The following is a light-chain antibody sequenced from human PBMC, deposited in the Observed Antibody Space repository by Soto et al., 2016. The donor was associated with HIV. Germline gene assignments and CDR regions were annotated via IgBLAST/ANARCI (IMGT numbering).Light chain of an antibody. V-gene: IGLV3-21*03. CDR1: NIGSKS. Sequence: SYVLTQPPSVSVAPEKTARITCGGNNIGSKSMHWYQQKPGQAPVLVVYDDSHRPSGIPERFSGSNSGNTATLTITRVEAGDEADYYCQVWDSSSAHPVFGGGTKLTVL. CDR2: DDS. CDR3: QVWDSSSAHPV. J-gene: IGLJ2*01.